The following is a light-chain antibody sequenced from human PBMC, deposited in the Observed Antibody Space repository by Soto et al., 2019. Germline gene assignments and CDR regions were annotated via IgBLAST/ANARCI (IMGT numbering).Light chain of an antibody. J-gene: IGLJ3*02. CDR2: DNN. V-gene: IGLV1-51*01. CDR3: GTWDSSLSALV. CDR1: SSNIGNNY. Sequence: QSVLTQPPSVSAAPGQKVTISCSGSSSNIGNNYVSWYQQLPGTAPKLLIYDNNKRPSGIPDRFSGSKSGTSATLGITGLQTGDEAYYYCGTWDSSLSALVFGGGTKLTVL.